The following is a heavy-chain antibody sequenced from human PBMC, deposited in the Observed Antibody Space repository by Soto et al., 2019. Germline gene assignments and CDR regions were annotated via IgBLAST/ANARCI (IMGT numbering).Heavy chain of an antibody. J-gene: IGHJ6*02. D-gene: IGHD2-15*01. V-gene: IGHV1-3*01. CDR3: ARVRVYCSGGSCYSRDYYSYYGMDV. CDR1: GYTFTSYA. Sequence: GASVKVSCKASGYTFTSYAMHWVRQAPGQRLEWMGWINAGNGNTKYSQKFQGRVTITRDTSASTAYMDLSILRPEDTAVYYCARVRVYCSGGSCYSRDYYSYYGMDVWGQGTTVTV. CDR2: INAGNGNT.